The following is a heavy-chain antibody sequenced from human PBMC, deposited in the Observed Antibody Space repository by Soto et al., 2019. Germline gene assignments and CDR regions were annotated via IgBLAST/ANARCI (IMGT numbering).Heavy chain of an antibody. CDR3: ARRVYYGSGSPVLSMDV. Sequence: QVQLVESGGGVVQPGRSLRLSCAASGFTFSSLGMHWVRQAPGKGLEWVAVIWFDGSNKYYADSVKGRFTISRDNSKNTLCLQMDSLRAEDTAVYSCARRVYYGSGSPVLSMDVWGQGTTVTVSS. V-gene: IGHV3-33*01. CDR1: GFTFSSLG. D-gene: IGHD3-10*01. CDR2: IWFDGSNK. J-gene: IGHJ6*02.